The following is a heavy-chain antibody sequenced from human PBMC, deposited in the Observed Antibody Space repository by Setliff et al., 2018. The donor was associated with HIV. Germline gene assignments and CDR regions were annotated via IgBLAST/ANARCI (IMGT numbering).Heavy chain of an antibody. V-gene: IGHV4-59*08. D-gene: IGHD5-12*01. J-gene: IGHJ4*02. CDR1: GVSISNYY. CDR3: ARGGTRWLQRGFDY. CDR2: MYYSGNT. Sequence: SETLSLTCTVSGVSISNYYWSWIRQPPGKGLEWIGYMYYSGNTNYNPSLKSRVTISVDTSKNQFSLKLSSVTAADTAVYYCARGGTRWLQRGFDYWGQGTLVTVSS.